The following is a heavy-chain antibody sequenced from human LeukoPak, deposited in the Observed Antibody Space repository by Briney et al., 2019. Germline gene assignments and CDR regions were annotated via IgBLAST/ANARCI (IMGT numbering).Heavy chain of an antibody. CDR2: IKQDGSEK. V-gene: IGHV3-7*01. CDR1: GFTFSSYW. J-gene: IGHJ4*02. Sequence: GGSLRLSCAASGFTFSSYWMSWVRQAPGKGLEWVANIKQDGSEKYYVDSVKGRFTISRDNVKNSLYLQMNSLRAEDTAVYYCARDENYYDSSGYFSLFDYWGQGTLVTVSS. CDR3: ARDENYYDSSGYFSLFDY. D-gene: IGHD3-22*01.